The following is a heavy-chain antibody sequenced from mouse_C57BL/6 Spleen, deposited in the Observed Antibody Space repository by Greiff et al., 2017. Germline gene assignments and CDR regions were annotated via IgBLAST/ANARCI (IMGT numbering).Heavy chain of an antibody. CDR1: GYTFTDYE. J-gene: IGHJ1*03. CDR2: IDPETGGT. V-gene: IGHV1-15*01. Sequence: VQLVESGAELVRPGASVTLSCKASGYTFTDYEMHWVKQTPVHGLEWIGAIDPETGGTAYNQKFKGKAILTADKSSSTAYMELRSLTSEDSAVYYGTHSNYVLWDFDDWGTGTPVTVSS. D-gene: IGHD2-5*01. CDR3: THSNYVLWDFDD.